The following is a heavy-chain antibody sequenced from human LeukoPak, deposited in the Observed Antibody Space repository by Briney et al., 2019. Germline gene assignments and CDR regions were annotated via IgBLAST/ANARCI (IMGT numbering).Heavy chain of an antibody. D-gene: IGHD6-13*01. CDR2: ISGHNGNT. CDR3: ARRGIAAAEGEFDY. J-gene: IGHJ4*02. CDR1: GGTFSSYA. Sequence: ASVKVSCKASGGTFSSYAISWVRQAPGQGLEWMGWISGHNGNTNYAQKLQGRVTMTTDTSTSTAYMELRSLRSDDTAVYYCARRGIAAAEGEFDYWGQGTLVTVSS. V-gene: IGHV1-18*01.